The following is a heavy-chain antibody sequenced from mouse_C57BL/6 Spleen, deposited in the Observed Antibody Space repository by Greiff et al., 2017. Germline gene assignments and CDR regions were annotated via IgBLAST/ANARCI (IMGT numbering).Heavy chain of an antibody. CDR3: ARKAGYDYYYFDY. V-gene: IGHV1-54*01. CDR2: INPGSGGT. J-gene: IGHJ2*01. CDR1: GYAFTNYL. Sequence: QVQLQQSGAELVRPGTSVKVSCKASGYAFTNYLIEWVKQRPGQGLEWIGVINPGSGGTNYNEKFKGKATLTADKSSSTAYMQLSSLTSEDSAVYFCARKAGYDYYYFDYWGQGTTLTVSS. D-gene: IGHD2-4*01.